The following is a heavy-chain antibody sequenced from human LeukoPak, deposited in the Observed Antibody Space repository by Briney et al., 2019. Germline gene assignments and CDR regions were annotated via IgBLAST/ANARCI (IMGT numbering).Heavy chain of an antibody. D-gene: IGHD3-10*01. Sequence: PSETLSLTCIVSGGSVSSSTYYWGWIRQPPGKGLEWIGTIYHSGSTYYNPSLKSRVTISVDTSKNQFSLKLSSVTAADTAVYYCARDLLWFGEHWFDPWGQGTLVAVSS. CDR3: ARDLLWFGEHWFDP. J-gene: IGHJ5*02. CDR1: GGSVSSSTYY. V-gene: IGHV4-39*07. CDR2: IYHSGST.